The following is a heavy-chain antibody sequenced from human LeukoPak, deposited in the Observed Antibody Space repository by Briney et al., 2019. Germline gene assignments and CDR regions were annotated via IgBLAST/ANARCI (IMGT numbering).Heavy chain of an antibody. Sequence: SETLSLTCVVYGGSFSGHYWSWIRQPPGKGLEWIGDINQSGRANYNPSLKSQVTISIDTTKNQSSLNLNSVAAAEPAVYYRVRNFDYWGQGTLVTVSS. CDR2: INQSGRA. J-gene: IGHJ4*02. CDR1: GGSFSGHY. V-gene: IGHV4-34*01. CDR3: VRNFDY.